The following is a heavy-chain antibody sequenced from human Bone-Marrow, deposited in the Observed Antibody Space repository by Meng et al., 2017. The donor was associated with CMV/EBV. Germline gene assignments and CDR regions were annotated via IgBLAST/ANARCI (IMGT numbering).Heavy chain of an antibody. V-gene: IGHV3-30*02. CDR2: IRYDGSNK. D-gene: IGHD4-11*01. CDR1: GFTFSSCG. J-gene: IGHJ4*02. CDR3: AKDRGTVTTQGTDY. Sequence: GESLKISCAASGFTFSSCGMHWVRQAPGKGLEWVAFIRYDGSNKYYADSVKGRFTISRDNSKNTLYLQMNSLRAEDTAVYYCAKDRGTVTTQGTDYWGQGTLVTVSS.